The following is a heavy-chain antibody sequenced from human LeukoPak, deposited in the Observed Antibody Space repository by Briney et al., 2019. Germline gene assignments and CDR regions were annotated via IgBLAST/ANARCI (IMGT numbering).Heavy chain of an antibody. CDR2: IYSGGST. J-gene: IGHJ4*02. V-gene: IGHV3-53*01. D-gene: IGHD6-6*01. CDR3: ARSIAARPEVYFDY. CDR1: GFTFSSYW. Sequence: GGSLRLSCAASGFTFSSYWMSRVRQAPGKGLEWVSVIYSGGSTYYADSVKGRFTISRDNSKNTLYLQMNSLRAEDTAVYYCARSIAARPEVYFDYWGQGTLVTVSS.